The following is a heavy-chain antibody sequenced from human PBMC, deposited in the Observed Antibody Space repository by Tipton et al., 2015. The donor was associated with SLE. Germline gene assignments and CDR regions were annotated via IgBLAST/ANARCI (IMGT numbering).Heavy chain of an antibody. CDR1: GGSFSGYY. D-gene: IGHD2-8*02. V-gene: IGHV4-34*01. CDR3: ARGLSSLVGFYYYYYMDV. Sequence: GLVKPSETLSLTCAVYGGSFSGYYWNWIRQSPGKGLEWIREINDSGSTNYSPSLKSRVTISLDTSRNRFSLELSSVTAADMAVYYCARGLSSLVGFYYYYYMDVWGKGTTVTVSS. J-gene: IGHJ6*03. CDR2: INDSGST.